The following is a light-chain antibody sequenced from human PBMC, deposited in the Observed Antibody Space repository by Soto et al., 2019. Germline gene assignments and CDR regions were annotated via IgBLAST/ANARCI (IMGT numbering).Light chain of an antibody. CDR2: AAT. J-gene: IGKJ1*01. Sequence: DIQMTQSPSSLSASVGDRVTFTCRASRDITNNLAWYQQKPGKVPKLLTYAATTLQSGVPSRFSGSGSWTDFTLTIGSLQPDDVETYFCLTYNSGLWTFGQGTKVEIK. CDR1: RDITNN. V-gene: IGKV1-27*01. CDR3: LTYNSGLWT.